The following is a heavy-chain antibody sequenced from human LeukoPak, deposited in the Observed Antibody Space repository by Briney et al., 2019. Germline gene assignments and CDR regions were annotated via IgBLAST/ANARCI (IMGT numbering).Heavy chain of an antibody. CDR3: AGSID. J-gene: IGHJ4*02. V-gene: IGHV3-7*03. Sequence: GGSLRLSCAASGFTFSKYWMGWVRQAPGKGPEWVANINQHGSEKYYVDSVKGRFTISRDNAKDSLYLQMNSLRVDDTAVYYCAGSIDWGQGTLVTVSS. CDR1: GFTFSKYW. CDR2: INQHGSEK. D-gene: IGHD3-10*01.